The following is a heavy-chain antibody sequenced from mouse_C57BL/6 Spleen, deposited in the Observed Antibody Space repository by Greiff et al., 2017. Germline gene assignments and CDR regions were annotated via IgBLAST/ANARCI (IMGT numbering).Heavy chain of an antibody. D-gene: IGHD2-3*01. J-gene: IGHJ1*03. Sequence: VQLQQPGAELVRPGSSVKLSCKASGYTFTSYWLDWVKQRPGQGLEWIGNIYPSDSETHYNQKFKDKATLTVDKSSSTAYMQLSSLTSEDSAVYYCASSPRYDGYSYWDFDVWGTGTTVTVSS. CDR1: GYTFTSYW. CDR2: IYPSDSET. V-gene: IGHV1-61*01. CDR3: ASSPRYDGYSYWDFDV.